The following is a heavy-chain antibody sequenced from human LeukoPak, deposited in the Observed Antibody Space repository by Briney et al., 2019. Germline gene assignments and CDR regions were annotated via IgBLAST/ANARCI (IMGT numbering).Heavy chain of an antibody. CDR3: ARGDYFDY. Sequence: SETLSLTCAVSGGSISSGGSSWSWIRQPPGKGLEWIGYIYYSGSTNYNPSLKSRVTISVDTSKNQFSLKLSSVTAADTAVYYCARGDYFDYWGQGTLVTVSS. CDR1: GGSISSGGSS. V-gene: IGHV4-61*08. J-gene: IGHJ4*02. CDR2: IYYSGST.